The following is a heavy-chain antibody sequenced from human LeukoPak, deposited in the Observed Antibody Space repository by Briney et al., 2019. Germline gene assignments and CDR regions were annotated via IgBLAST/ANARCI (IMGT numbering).Heavy chain of an antibody. CDR2: IYYSGST. Sequence: PSETLSLTCTVSGGSISSYYWSWIRQPPGKGLEWIGYIYYSGSTNYNPSLKSRVTISVGTSKNQFSLKLSSVTAADTAVYYCARGGSSWYAVRYYYYMDVWGKGTTVTVSS. V-gene: IGHV4-59*01. J-gene: IGHJ6*03. CDR1: GGSISSYY. D-gene: IGHD6-13*01. CDR3: ARGGSSWYAVRYYYYMDV.